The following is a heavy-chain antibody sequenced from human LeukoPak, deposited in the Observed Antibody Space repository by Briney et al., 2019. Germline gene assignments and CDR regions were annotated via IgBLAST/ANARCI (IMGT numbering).Heavy chain of an antibody. CDR3: ARVLGADPSPFGY. J-gene: IGHJ4*02. CDR1: GYSISSGYY. V-gene: IGHV4-38-2*02. CDR2: IYHSGST. D-gene: IGHD3-10*01. Sequence: PSETLSLTCTVSGYSISSGYYWGWIRQPPGKGLEWIGSIYHSGSTNYNPSLKSRVTISVDKSKNQFSLKLSSVTAADTAVYYCARVLGADPSPFGYWGQGTLVTVCS.